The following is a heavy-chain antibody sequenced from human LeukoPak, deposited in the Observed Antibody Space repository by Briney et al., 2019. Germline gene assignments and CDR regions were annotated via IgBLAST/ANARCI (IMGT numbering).Heavy chain of an antibody. CDR1: GVSFSGYY. CDR2: INHSGST. Sequence: SETLSLTCAVYGVSFSGYYWSWIRQPPGKGLEWIGEINHSGSTNYNPSLKSRVTMSVDTSKNQFSLKLSSVTAADTAVYYCARVTMVRGVAYYYYYMDVWGKGTTVTISS. V-gene: IGHV4-34*01. CDR3: ARVTMVRGVAYYYYYMDV. D-gene: IGHD3-10*01. J-gene: IGHJ6*03.